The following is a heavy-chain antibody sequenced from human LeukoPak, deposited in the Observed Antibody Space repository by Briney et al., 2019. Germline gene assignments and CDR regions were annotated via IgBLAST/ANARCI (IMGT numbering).Heavy chain of an antibody. CDR3: ARSFGDDGSGSFGY. Sequence: SETLSLTCTVSGGSISSYHWSWIRQPPGKGLEWIGYVYNRGNTNYNPSLKSRVSISVDTSKNQFSLKLNSVTAADTAVYYCARSFGDDGSGSFGYWGQGTLVTVSS. CDR1: GGSISSYH. V-gene: IGHV4-59*01. D-gene: IGHD3-10*01. CDR2: VYNRGNT. J-gene: IGHJ4*02.